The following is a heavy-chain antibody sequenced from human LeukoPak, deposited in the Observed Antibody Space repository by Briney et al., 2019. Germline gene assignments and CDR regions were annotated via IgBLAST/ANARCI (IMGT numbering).Heavy chain of an antibody. Sequence: ASVKVSCKSSGYTFTVYYMHWVRQAPGQGLEWVGWINPNSGGTNYAQKVQGRVTMTRDTAISTAYMELSRLRSDDTAVYYCARVFRQWLVRNAFDIWGQGTMVTVSS. CDR2: INPNSGGT. D-gene: IGHD6-19*01. V-gene: IGHV1-2*02. CDR1: GYTFTVYY. CDR3: ARVFRQWLVRNAFDI. J-gene: IGHJ3*02.